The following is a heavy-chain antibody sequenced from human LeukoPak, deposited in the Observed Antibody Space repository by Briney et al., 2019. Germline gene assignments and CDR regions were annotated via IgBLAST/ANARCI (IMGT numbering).Heavy chain of an antibody. V-gene: IGHV1-8*02. Sequence: ASVKVSCKTSGYSFTGYYIHWVRQATGQRPEWMGWMSPNSGDTGYAQKFQDRVTMTRNTSISTAYLELSSLRSDDTAVYYCARGPPNWGYDYWGPGTLVTVSS. D-gene: IGHD7-27*01. CDR3: ARGPPNWGYDY. CDR2: MSPNSGDT. J-gene: IGHJ4*02. CDR1: GYSFTGYY.